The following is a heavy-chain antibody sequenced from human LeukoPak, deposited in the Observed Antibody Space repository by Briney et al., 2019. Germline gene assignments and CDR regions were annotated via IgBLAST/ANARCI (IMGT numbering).Heavy chain of an antibody. J-gene: IGHJ4*02. CDR1: GFTFSSYA. CDR2: ISGSAGST. V-gene: IGHV3-23*01. Sequence: GGSLRLSCAASGFTFSSYAMSWVRQAPGKGLEWVSSISGSAGSTYYADSVKGRFTISRDNSKNTLYLQVNSLRVEDTAVYYCAKENFWSGPITWDWGQGTLVTVSS. CDR3: AKENFWSGPITWD. D-gene: IGHD3-3*01.